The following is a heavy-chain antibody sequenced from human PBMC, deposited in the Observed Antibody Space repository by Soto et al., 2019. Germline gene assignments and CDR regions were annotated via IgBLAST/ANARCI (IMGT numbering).Heavy chain of an antibody. J-gene: IGHJ4*02. D-gene: IGHD2-21*01. CDR2: IWYDGSNK. Sequence: QVQLVESGGGVVQPGRSLRLSCAASGFTFTSYGMHWVRQAPGKGLEWVAVIWYDGSNKYYAYSVKGRFTISRDNSKNTLYLQMNSLRAEDTAVYYCARGGLLLDYWGQGTLVTVSS. V-gene: IGHV3-33*01. CDR3: ARGGLLLDY. CDR1: GFTFTSYG.